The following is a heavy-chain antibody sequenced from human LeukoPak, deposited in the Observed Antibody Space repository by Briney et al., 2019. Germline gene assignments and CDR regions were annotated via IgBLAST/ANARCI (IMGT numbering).Heavy chain of an antibody. D-gene: IGHD2-15*01. CDR2: ISYDGSNK. CDR3: ARDGDCSGGSCYSAHYYYGMDV. V-gene: IGHV3-30*04. J-gene: IGHJ6*04. Sequence: GGSLRLCCAASGFTFSSYAMHWVRQATGKGLEWVAVISYDGSNKYYADAVKGRFTISRDNSKNTLYLQMNSLRAEDTAVYYCARDGDCSGGSCYSAHYYYGMDVWGKGTTVTVSS. CDR1: GFTFSSYA.